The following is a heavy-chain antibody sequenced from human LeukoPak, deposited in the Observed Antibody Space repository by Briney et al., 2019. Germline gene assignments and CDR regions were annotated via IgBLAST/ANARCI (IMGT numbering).Heavy chain of an antibody. J-gene: IGHJ4*02. V-gene: IGHV3-48*03. CDR3: ARDAQTGDIDY. Sequence: TGGSLRLSCAASGFTFSSYEMNWVRQAPGKGLEWVSFISSSGSTRYYADSVKGRFTISRDNAKNSLYLHMNSLRVEDTAVYYCARDAQTGDIDYWGQGTLVTVSS. CDR1: GFTFSSYE. D-gene: IGHD7-27*01. CDR2: ISSSGSTR.